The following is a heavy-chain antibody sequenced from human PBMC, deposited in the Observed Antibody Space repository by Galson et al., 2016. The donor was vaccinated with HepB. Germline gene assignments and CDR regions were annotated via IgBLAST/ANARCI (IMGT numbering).Heavy chain of an antibody. Sequence: QSGAEVKKPGESLRISCQGSGYTFTRYWISWVRQRPGEGLEWMGTIDPSDSHTKYSPSFQGNVTLSVDKSISIAYLQWSSLKASDTAVYYCARRDTYYFGSANPGLDYWGQGTLVIVSS. CDR2: IDPSDSHT. CDR3: ARRDTYYFGSANPGLDY. J-gene: IGHJ4*02. CDR1: GYTFTRYW. V-gene: IGHV5-10-1*01. D-gene: IGHD3-10*01.